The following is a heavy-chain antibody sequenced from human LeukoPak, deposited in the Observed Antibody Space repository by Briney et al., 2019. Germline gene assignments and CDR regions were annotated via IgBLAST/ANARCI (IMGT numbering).Heavy chain of an antibody. J-gene: IGHJ6*03. CDR1: GGSISSGSYY. V-gene: IGHV4-61*02. Sequence: SQTLSLTCTVSGGSISSGSYYWSWIRQPAGKGLEWIGRIYTSGSTKYNPSLKSRVAISLDTPKSQFSLKLHSVTAADTAVYYCARGGYYYLDVWGGGTTVTVSS. CDR2: IYTSGST. CDR3: ARGGYYYLDV.